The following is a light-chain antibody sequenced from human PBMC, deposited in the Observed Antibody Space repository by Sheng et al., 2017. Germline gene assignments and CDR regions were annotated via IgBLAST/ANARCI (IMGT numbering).Light chain of an antibody. CDR1: QDINNY. V-gene: IGKV1-17*03. J-gene: IGKJ1*01. Sequence: DIQMTQSPSAMSASVGDRVIITCRASQDINNYLAWFQHKPGKGPKRLIYGASNLQYGVPSRFSGSGSGTEFTLTISSLQPEDFASYYCLQHKSFPRTFGQGTQVEIK. CDR2: GAS. CDR3: LQHKSFPRT.